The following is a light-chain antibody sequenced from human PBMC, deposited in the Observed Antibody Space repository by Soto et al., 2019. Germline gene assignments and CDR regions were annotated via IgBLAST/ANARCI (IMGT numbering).Light chain of an antibody. Sequence: QPVLTQPPSVSGAPGQRVTISCTGGSSNIGAGYDVHWYQQLPGRAPKLLIYANSNRPSGVPDRFSGSRSGTSASLAITGLQAEDEADYSCQSYDSSLSGFYVFGTGTQLTVL. CDR3: QSYDSSLSGFYV. V-gene: IGLV1-40*01. CDR2: ANS. CDR1: SSNIGAGYD. J-gene: IGLJ1*01.